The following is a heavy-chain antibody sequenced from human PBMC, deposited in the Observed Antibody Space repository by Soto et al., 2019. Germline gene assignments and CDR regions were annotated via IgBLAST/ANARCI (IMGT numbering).Heavy chain of an antibody. J-gene: IGHJ4*02. D-gene: IGHD4-17*01. CDR1: GFTFSTYA. V-gene: IGHV3-30-3*01. Sequence: GGSLRLSCAASGFTFSTYAMHWVRQAPGKGLEWVALISYDGGNKYYADSVKGRFTISRDDSKNALYLQMNSLIAEDTAVYYCARKTARGYGDYFVYWGQGTLVTVSS. CDR2: ISYDGGNK. CDR3: ARKTARGYGDYFVY.